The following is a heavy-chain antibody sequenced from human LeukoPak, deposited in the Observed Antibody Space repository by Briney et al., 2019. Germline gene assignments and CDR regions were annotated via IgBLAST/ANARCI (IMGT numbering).Heavy chain of an antibody. J-gene: IGHJ4*02. CDR1: GDSISRSGSY. CDR2: LNYAEST. D-gene: IGHD6-13*01. Sequence: TGTLSLTCTVSGDSISRSGSYWGWIRQTLGKDLEWIGHLNYAESTFYNPSLISRVTISADRTKNQISLRLTYVTAADTALYYCVRVAGTTGSSWYYFNSWGQGTLVRVSS. CDR3: VRVAGTTGSSWYYFNS. V-gene: IGHV4-39*01.